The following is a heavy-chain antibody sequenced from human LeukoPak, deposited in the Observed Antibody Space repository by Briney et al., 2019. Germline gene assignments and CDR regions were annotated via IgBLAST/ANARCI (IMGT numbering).Heavy chain of an antibody. CDR3: ARELLAAFDI. V-gene: IGHV4-59*01. J-gene: IGHJ3*02. CDR2: IYYSGST. Sequence: SETLSLTCTVSGGSISSYYWSWIRQPPGKGLEWIGYIYYSGSTNYNPSLKSRVTISVDTSKNQFSLRLSSVTAADTAVYYCARELLAAFDIWGQGTMVTVSS. D-gene: IGHD2-15*01. CDR1: GGSISSYY.